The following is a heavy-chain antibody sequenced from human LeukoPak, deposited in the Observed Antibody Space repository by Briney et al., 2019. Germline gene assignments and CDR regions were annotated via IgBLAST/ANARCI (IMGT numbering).Heavy chain of an antibody. V-gene: IGHV4-38-2*02. CDR3: AREGGPNYNWNRPGY. D-gene: IGHD1-20*01. J-gene: IGHJ4*02. Sequence: PSETLSLTCTVSGYSISSGYYWGWIRQPPGKGLEWIGSIYHSGSTYYNPSLKSRVTISVDTSKNQFSLKLSSVTAPDTAVYYCAREGGPNYNWNRPGYWGQGTLVTVSS. CDR1: GYSISSGYY. CDR2: IYHSGST.